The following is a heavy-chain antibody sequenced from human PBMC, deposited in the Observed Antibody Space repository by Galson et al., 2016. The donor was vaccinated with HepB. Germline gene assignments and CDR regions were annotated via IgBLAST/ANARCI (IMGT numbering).Heavy chain of an antibody. CDR3: ARASYYYGSGIEY. D-gene: IGHD3-10*01. CDR2: IIPIFGTA. CDR1: GGTFSSFV. Sequence: QSGAEVKKPGESLKISCKASGGTFSSFVINWVRQAPGQGLEWMGGIIPIFGTANYAQKFQGRVTVTADESSSTAYMELSSLRSEDTALYYCARASYYYGSGIEYWGQGTLVTVSS. J-gene: IGHJ4*02. V-gene: IGHV1-69*01.